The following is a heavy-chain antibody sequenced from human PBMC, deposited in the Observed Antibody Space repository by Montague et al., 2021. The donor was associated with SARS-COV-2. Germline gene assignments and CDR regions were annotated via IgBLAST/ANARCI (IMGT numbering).Heavy chain of an antibody. CDR2: IYYSGST. D-gene: IGHD3-22*01. CDR1: GGSTSSSSYY. V-gene: IGHV4-39*01. J-gene: IGHJ4*02. Sequence: SETLSLTCTVSGGSTSSSSYYWGWIRQPPGKGLEWIGSIYYSGSTYYNPSLKSRVTISVDTSKNQFSLKLSSVTAADTAVYYCARFPYYYDSSGSFDYWGQGTLVTVSS. CDR3: ARFPYYYDSSGSFDY.